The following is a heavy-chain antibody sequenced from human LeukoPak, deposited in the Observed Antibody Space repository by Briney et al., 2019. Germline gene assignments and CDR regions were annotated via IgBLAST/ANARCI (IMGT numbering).Heavy chain of an antibody. Sequence: SETLSLTCTVSGGSISRYYWSWIRQPAGKGLEWIGRIYTSGSTNYNPSLKSRVTMSVDTSKNQFSLKLSSVTAADTAVYYCARECSGGSCFDAFDIWGQGTMVTVSS. CDR2: IYTSGST. V-gene: IGHV4-4*07. J-gene: IGHJ3*02. CDR1: GGSISRYY. D-gene: IGHD2-15*01. CDR3: ARECSGGSCFDAFDI.